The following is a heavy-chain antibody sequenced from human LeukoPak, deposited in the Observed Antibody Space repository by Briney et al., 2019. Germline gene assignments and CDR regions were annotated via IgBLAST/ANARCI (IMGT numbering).Heavy chain of an antibody. D-gene: IGHD3-9*01. CDR3: ARGSILTGYDITDY. CDR1: GGSISSGGYY. J-gene: IGHJ4*02. V-gene: IGHV4-31*03. Sequence: PSETLSLTCTISGGSISSGGYYWIWIRQHLGQGLEWIGYMYYSGSTYYNPSLKSRVTMSLDTSKNQFSLKLSSVTAADTAMYYCARGSILTGYDITDYWDQGTLVTVSS. CDR2: MYYSGST.